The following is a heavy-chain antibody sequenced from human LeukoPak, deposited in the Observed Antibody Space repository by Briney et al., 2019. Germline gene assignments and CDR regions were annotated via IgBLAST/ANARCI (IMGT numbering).Heavy chain of an antibody. CDR1: GFMFSSYW. CDR2: MKKDGSTK. D-gene: IGHD5-24*01. V-gene: IGHV3-7*04. J-gene: IGHJ4*02. Sequence: PGGSLRLSCAASGFMFSSYWMSWVRQAPGKGLEWVADMKKDGSTKYYVDSVKGRFTISRDNSNNTLYLQMNNLRAEDTAVYYCAMDSAWLPLKFDYWGPGTLVAVST. CDR3: AMDSAWLPLKFDY.